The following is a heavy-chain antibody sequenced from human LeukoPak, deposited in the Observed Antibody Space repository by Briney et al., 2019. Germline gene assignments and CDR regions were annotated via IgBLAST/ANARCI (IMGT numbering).Heavy chain of an antibody. V-gene: IGHV1-24*01. CDR2: FDPEDGET. CDR3: ATDLGGNSYRGYYYYYMDV. Sequence: GASVKVSCKVSGYTLTELSMHWVRQAPGKGLEWMGGFDPEDGETIYAQKFQGRVTMTEDTSTDTAYTELSSLRSEDTAVYYCATDLGGNSYRGYYYYYMDVWGKGTTVTVSS. D-gene: IGHD4-23*01. J-gene: IGHJ6*03. CDR1: GYTLTELS.